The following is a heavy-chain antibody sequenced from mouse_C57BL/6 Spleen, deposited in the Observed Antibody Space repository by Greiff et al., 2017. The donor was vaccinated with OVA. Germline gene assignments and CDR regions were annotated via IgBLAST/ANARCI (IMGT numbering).Heavy chain of an antibody. Sequence: EVHLVESGGDLVKPGGSLKLSCAASGFTFSSYGMSWVRQTPDKRLEWVATISSGGSYTYYPDSVKGRFTISRDNAKNTLYLQVSSLKSEDTATYYCARQGAYWGQGTLVTVSA. CDR1: GFTFSSYG. CDR3: ARQGAY. J-gene: IGHJ3*01. V-gene: IGHV5-6*01. CDR2: ISSGGSYT.